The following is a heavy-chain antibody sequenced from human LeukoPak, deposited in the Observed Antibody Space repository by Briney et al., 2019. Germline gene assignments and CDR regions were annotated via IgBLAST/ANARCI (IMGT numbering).Heavy chain of an antibody. CDR2: ISSSGSPI. D-gene: IGHD5-12*01. V-gene: IGHV3-21*01. CDR1: GFTFSSYT. Sequence: TGGSLRLSCAASGFTFSSYTMNWVRQAPGKGLEWVSSISSSGSPIYYADSVQGRLTISRDNAKNSLLLQMNSLRAEDTAVYFCARARGDGYDYEYFDYWGQGTLVTVSS. J-gene: IGHJ4*02. CDR3: ARARGDGYDYEYFDY.